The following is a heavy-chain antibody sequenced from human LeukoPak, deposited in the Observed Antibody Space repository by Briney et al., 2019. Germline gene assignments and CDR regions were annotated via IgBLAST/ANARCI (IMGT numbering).Heavy chain of an antibody. D-gene: IGHD1-20*01. CDR1: GYTFTDYY. J-gene: IGHJ4*02. Sequence: GASVKVSCKASGYTFTDYYMHWVRQAPGQGLEWMGWINPKSGGTDYAQNFQGRVTMTRDTSISTAYMELSGLRSDDTAVYYCERAGYNWTQYYFDYWGQGTLVTVSS. CDR3: ERAGYNWTQYYFDY. V-gene: IGHV1-2*02. CDR2: INPKSGGT.